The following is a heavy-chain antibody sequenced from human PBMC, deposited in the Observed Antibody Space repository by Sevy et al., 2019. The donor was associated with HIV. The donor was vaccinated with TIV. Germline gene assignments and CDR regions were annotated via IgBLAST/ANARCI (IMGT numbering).Heavy chain of an antibody. CDR2: ISSSSSTI. V-gene: IGHV3-48*01. CDR1: GFTFSSYS. CDR3: AREGDFYYYYGMDV. D-gene: IGHD3-10*01. Sequence: GSLRLSCAASGFTFSSYSMNWVRQAPGKGLEWVSYISSSSSTIYYADSVKGRFTISRDNAKNSLYLQMNSLRAEDTAVYYCAREGDFYYYYGMDVWGQGTTVTVSS. J-gene: IGHJ6*02.